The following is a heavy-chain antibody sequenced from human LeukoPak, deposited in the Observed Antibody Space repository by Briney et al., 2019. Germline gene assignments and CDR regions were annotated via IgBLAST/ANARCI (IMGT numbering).Heavy chain of an antibody. Sequence: GGSLRLSCAASGFTFSSYSMNWVRQAPGKGLEWVSAISGSGGSTYYADSVKGRFTISRDNSKNTLYLQMNSLRAEDTAVYYCAKDLRSGYCSGGSCYGGDYWGQGTLVTVSS. V-gene: IGHV3-23*01. CDR2: ISGSGGST. D-gene: IGHD2-15*01. CDR1: GFTFSSYS. CDR3: AKDLRSGYCSGGSCYGGDY. J-gene: IGHJ4*02.